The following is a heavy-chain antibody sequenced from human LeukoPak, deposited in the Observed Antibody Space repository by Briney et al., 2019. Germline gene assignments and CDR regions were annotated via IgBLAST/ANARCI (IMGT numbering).Heavy chain of an antibody. J-gene: IGHJ3*02. CDR3: ARVSGSITIFGGPKAFDI. V-gene: IGHV1-46*01. D-gene: IGHD3-3*01. CDR2: INPSGGST. Sequence: ASVKVSCKASGCTFTSYYMHWVRQAPGQGLEWMGIINPSGGSTSYAQKFQGRVTMTRDTSTSTVYMELSSLRSEDTAVYYCARVSGSITIFGGPKAFDIWGQGTMVTVSS. CDR1: GCTFTSYY.